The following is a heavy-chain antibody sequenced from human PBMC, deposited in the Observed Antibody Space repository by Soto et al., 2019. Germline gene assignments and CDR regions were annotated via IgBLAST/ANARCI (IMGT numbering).Heavy chain of an antibody. J-gene: IGHJ4*02. CDR2: IKSKTDGGTT. CDR1: GFTFSNAW. Sequence: GGSLRLSCAASGFTFSNAWMSWVRQAPGKGLEWVGRIKSKTDGGTTDYAAPVKGRFTISRDDSKNTLYLQMNSLKTEDTAVYYCTTPHPYCSGGSCYSTDYWGPGTLVTVSS. V-gene: IGHV3-15*01. CDR3: TTPHPYCSGGSCYSTDY. D-gene: IGHD2-15*01.